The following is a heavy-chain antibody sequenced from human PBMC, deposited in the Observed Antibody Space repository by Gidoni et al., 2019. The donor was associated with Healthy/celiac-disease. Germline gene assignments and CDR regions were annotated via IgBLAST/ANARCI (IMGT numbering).Heavy chain of an antibody. D-gene: IGHD2-2*01. CDR3: ARIRVVVVPAARSYYYYGMDA. V-gene: IGHV2-70*01. J-gene: IGHJ6*02. Sequence: QVTLRESGPALVKPTQTLTLTCPFSGFSLSTSGMCVSWIRQPPGKALEWLALIDWDDDKYYSTSLKTRLTISKDTSKNQVVLTMTNMDPVDTATYYCARIRVVVVPAARSYYYYGMDAWGQGTTVTVSS. CDR1: GFSLSTSGMC. CDR2: IDWDDDK.